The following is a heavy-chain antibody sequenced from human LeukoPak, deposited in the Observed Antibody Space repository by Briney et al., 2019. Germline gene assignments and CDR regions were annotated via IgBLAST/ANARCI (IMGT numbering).Heavy chain of an antibody. D-gene: IGHD3-22*01. J-gene: IGHJ3*02. CDR3: ARHRLGSSGYSVVSPPDAFDI. V-gene: IGHV4-59*08. CDR1: GGSISSYY. Sequence: SETLSLTCTVSGGSISSYYWSWIRQPPGKGLEWIGYIYYSGSTNYNPSLKSRVTISVDTSKNQFSLKLSSVTAADTAVYYRARHRLGSSGYSVVSPPDAFDIWGQGTMVTVSS. CDR2: IYYSGST.